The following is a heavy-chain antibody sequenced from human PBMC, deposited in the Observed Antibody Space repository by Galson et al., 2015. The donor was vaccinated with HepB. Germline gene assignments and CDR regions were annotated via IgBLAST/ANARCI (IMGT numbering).Heavy chain of an antibody. D-gene: IGHD2-2*01. J-gene: IGHJ4*02. Sequence: SLRLSCAASGFTFSTYWMTWVRQTPGKGLEWVANIKEDGSEKYYVDSVKGRFTISRDNAKNSLYLQMNSLRVEDTAVYYCARRCPFSTSCPFRDWGQGTLVTVSS. CDR3: ARRCPFSTSCPFRD. CDR1: GFTFSTYW. V-gene: IGHV3-7*01. CDR2: IKEDGSEK.